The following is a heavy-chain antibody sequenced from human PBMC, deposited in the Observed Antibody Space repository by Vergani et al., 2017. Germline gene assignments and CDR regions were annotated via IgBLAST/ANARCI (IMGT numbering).Heavy chain of an antibody. D-gene: IGHD3-22*01. V-gene: IGHV1-24*01. Sequence: QVQLVQSGAEVKKPGASVKVSCKVSGYTLTELSMHWVRQAPGKGLEWMGGFDPEDGETIYAQKFQGRVTMTEDTSTDPAYMELSSLRSEDTAVYYCATVVHGHYDSSGYYYFDYWGQGTLVTVSS. CDR1: GYTLTELS. CDR2: FDPEDGET. J-gene: IGHJ4*02. CDR3: ATVVHGHYDSSGYYYFDY.